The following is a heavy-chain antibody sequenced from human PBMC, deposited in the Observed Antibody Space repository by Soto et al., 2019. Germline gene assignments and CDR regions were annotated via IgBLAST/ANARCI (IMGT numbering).Heavy chain of an antibody. V-gene: IGHV1-8*01. J-gene: IGHJ6*03. CDR1: GYTFTSYD. CDR3: ARDSGSYYFVLAPYYYMDV. Sequence: ASVKVSCKASGYTFTSYDINWVRQATGQGLEWMGWMNPNSGNTGYAQKFQGRVTMTRNTSISTAYMELSSLRSEDTAVYYCARDSGSYYFVLAPYYYMDVWGKGTTVTVSS. D-gene: IGHD3-10*01. CDR2: MNPNSGNT.